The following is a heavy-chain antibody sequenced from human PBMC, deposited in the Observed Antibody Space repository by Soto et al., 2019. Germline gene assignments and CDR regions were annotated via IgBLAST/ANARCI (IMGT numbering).Heavy chain of an antibody. J-gene: IGHJ5*02. V-gene: IGHV3-30*18. CDR2: ISYDGTYK. CDR1: GSSFSSYG. Sequence: GGSLRLSCAASGSSFSSYGIHWVRQVPGKGLEWVAVISYDGTYKHYTDSVKGRFTISRDNSKNTLSLQMSSLSADDTAVYYCAKVGPHPQTTEALDWFDPWGQGTLVTVSS. CDR3: AKVGPHPQTTEALDWFDP.